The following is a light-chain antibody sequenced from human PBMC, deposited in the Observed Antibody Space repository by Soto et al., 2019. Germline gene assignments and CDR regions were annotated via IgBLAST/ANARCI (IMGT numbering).Light chain of an antibody. Sequence: QSVLTQPPSVSGAPGQRVTISCTGSSSNIGAGYDVHWYQQLPGTAPKILIYGNSNRPLGVPDRFSGSKSGTSASLAITGLQAEDEADYYCQSYDSSLSVVFGGGTKLTVL. CDR1: SSNIGAGYD. CDR2: GNS. V-gene: IGLV1-40*01. CDR3: QSYDSSLSVV. J-gene: IGLJ2*01.